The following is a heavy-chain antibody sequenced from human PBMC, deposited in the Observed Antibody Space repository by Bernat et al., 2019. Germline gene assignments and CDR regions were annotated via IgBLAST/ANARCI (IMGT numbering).Heavy chain of an antibody. D-gene: IGHD6-19*01. CDR2: FFYSGST. CDR3: ARLSLLAVAGTEAEYFQH. CDR1: GGSISSSSYY. V-gene: IGHV4-39*01. Sequence: QLQLQESGPGLVKPSETLSLTCTVSGGSISSSSYYWGWIRQPPGKGLEWIGSFFYSGSTYYNPSLKSRVTISVDTSKNQFSLKLSSVTAADTAVYYCARLSLLAVAGTEAEYFQHWGQGTLVTVSS. J-gene: IGHJ1*01.